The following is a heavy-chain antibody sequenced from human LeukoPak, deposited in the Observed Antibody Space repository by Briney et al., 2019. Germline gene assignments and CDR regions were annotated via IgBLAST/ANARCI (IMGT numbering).Heavy chain of an antibody. CDR2: ISPDGRST. J-gene: IGHJ5*02. Sequence: GSLRLSCAASGFTFSSHWMHWVRQAPGKGLVWVSRISPDGRSTKNADSVKGRFTISRDSARSTLFLQLNSLRVEDTAVYYCAREINKWFDPWGQGTLVTVSS. V-gene: IGHV3-74*03. CDR3: AREINKWFDP. CDR1: GFTFSSHW.